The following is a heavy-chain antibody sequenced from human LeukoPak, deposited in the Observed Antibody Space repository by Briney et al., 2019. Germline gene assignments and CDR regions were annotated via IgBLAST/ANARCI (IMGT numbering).Heavy chain of an antibody. J-gene: IGHJ1*01. Sequence: SETLSLTCTVSGYSISSGYCWGWIRQPPGKGLEWIGSIYHSGRTYYNPSLKSRVTISVDTSKNQFSLKLSSVTAADTAVYYCARAGIAAAGTRLRHFQHWGQGTLVTVSS. CDR1: GYSISSGYC. CDR3: ARAGIAAAGTRLRHFQH. CDR2: IYHSGRT. V-gene: IGHV4-38-2*02. D-gene: IGHD6-13*01.